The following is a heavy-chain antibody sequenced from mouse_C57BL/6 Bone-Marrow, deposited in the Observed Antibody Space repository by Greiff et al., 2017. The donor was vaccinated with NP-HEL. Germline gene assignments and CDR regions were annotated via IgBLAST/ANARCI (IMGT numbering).Heavy chain of an antibody. V-gene: IGHV1-50*01. CDR1: GYTFTSYW. CDR3: ARDSSGSAWFAY. J-gene: IGHJ3*01. CDR2: IDPSDSYT. D-gene: IGHD3-2*02. Sequence: QVQLKESGAELVKPGASVKLSCKASGYTFTSYWMQWVKQRPGQGLEWIGEIDPSDSYTNYNQKFKGKATLTVDTSSSTAYMQLSSLTSEDSAVYYCARDSSGSAWFAYWGQGTLVTVSA.